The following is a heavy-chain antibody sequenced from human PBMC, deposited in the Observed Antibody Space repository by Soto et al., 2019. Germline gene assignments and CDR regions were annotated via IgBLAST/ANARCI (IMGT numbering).Heavy chain of an antibody. D-gene: IGHD5-12*01. CDR2: INHSGST. V-gene: IGHV4-34*01. CDR1: GGSCSGYD. J-gene: IGHJ6*03. CDR3: ARAGGYDWIYYYYYYMDV. Sequence: PSETLSLTCAVYGGSCSGYDWSWIRQPPGKGLEWIGEINHSGSTNYNPSLKSRVTISVDTSKNQFSLKLSSVTAADTAVYYCARAGGYDWIYYYYYYMDVWGKGTTVTVSS.